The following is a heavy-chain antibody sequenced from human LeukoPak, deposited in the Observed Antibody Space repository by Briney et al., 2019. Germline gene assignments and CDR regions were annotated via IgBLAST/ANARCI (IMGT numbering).Heavy chain of an antibody. CDR3: AKDPRGRLAARYYYGMDV. Sequence: GGSLRVSCVASGITISRYWMNWVRQAPGKGLEWVASIKDDGGEEKYVDTVKGRFTISRDNSKNSLYLQMNSLRTEDTALYYCAKDPRGRLAARYYYGMDVWGQGTTVTVSS. CDR1: GITISRYW. V-gene: IGHV3-7*03. D-gene: IGHD6-19*01. CDR2: IKDDGGEE. J-gene: IGHJ6*02.